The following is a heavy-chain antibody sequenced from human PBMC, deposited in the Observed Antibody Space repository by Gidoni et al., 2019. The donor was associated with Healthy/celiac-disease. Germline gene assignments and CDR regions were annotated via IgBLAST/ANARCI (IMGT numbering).Heavy chain of an antibody. CDR1: GVTFSSYG. J-gene: IGHJ4*02. D-gene: IGHD2-15*01. V-gene: IGHV3-30*18. CDR3: AKVGAVAPDY. Sequence: QVQLVESVGGVVQPGRSLRLPCAASGVTFSSYGMHWVRQAPGKGMEWVAVISYDGSNKYYADSVKGRFTIARDNSKNTLYLQMNSLRAEDTAVYYCAKVGAVAPDYWGQGTLVTVSS. CDR2: ISYDGSNK.